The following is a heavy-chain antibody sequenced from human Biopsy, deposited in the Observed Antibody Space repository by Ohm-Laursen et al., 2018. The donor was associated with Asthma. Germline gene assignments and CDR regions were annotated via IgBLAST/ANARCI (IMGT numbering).Heavy chain of an antibody. CDR1: GYPLTQLS. V-gene: IGHV1-24*01. CDR2: LNPENGKT. D-gene: IGHD3-10*02. Sequence: GASVKVSCKVSGYPLTQLSIHWVRQAPGKGLEWMGGLNPENGKTVYAQQFQGRVTLTADKSTSTAYMELSSLRSEDTAVYYCATDHCSALWAGVSTDNCYFEYWGQGTLVTVSS. J-gene: IGHJ4*02. CDR3: ATDHCSALWAGVSTDNCYFEY.